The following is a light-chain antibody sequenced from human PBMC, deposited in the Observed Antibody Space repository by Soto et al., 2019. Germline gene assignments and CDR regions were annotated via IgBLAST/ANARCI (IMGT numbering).Light chain of an antibody. V-gene: IGKV1-5*01. CDR3: QQYNSYLPYT. Sequence: DIPMTQSPSTLSASVGDRVTITCRASQSISSWLAWYQQKPGKAPKLLIYDASSLESGVPSRFSGSGSGTEFTLTISSLQPDDFATYYCQQYNSYLPYTFGQGTKLEIK. J-gene: IGKJ2*01. CDR2: DAS. CDR1: QSISSW.